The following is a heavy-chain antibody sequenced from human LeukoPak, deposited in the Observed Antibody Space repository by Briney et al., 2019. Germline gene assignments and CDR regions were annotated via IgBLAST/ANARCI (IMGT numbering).Heavy chain of an antibody. CDR3: ARTNYYGSGSYYPDL. J-gene: IGHJ5*02. CDR1: GGSINSYY. V-gene: IGHV4-59*08. CDR2: IYHSGST. Sequence: SSETLSLTCTVSGGSINSYYWSWIRQPPGKGLEWIGYIYHSGSTDYNPSLKSRGTISVDTSKNQFSLKLSSVTAADTAVYYCARTNYYGSGSYYPDLWGQGTLVTVSS. D-gene: IGHD3-10*01.